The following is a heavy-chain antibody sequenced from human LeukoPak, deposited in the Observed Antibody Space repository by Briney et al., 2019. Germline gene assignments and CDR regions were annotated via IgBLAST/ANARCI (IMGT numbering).Heavy chain of an antibody. CDR1: GYSISSGYY. V-gene: IGHV4-38-2*01. Sequence: PSETLSLTCAVSGYSISSGYYWGWIRQPPGKGLEWIGSICHSGSTYYNPSLKSRVTISVDTSKNQFSLKLSSVTAADTAVYYCARQLPYYYDSSGYQRMIDYWGRGTLVTVSS. CDR2: ICHSGST. J-gene: IGHJ4*02. CDR3: ARQLPYYYDSSGYQRMIDY. D-gene: IGHD3-22*01.